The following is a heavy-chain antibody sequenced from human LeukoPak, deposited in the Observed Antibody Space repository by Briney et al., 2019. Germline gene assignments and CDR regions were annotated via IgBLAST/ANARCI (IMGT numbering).Heavy chain of an antibody. CDR1: GFTFSSYA. Sequence: GGSLRLSCAASGFTFSSYAMSWVRQAPGKGLEWVSAISGSGGSTYYADSVKGRFTISRDNSKNTLYLQMNSLRAEDTAVYYCARTGYYDFWSGHPTWFDPWGQGTLVTVSS. D-gene: IGHD3-3*01. V-gene: IGHV3-23*01. CDR2: ISGSGGST. CDR3: ARTGYYDFWSGHPTWFDP. J-gene: IGHJ5*02.